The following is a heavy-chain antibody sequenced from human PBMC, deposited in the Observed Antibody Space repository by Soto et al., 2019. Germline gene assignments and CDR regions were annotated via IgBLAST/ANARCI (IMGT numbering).Heavy chain of an antibody. J-gene: IGHJ6*02. CDR1: GGSISSYY. CDR2: IYYSGST. V-gene: IGHV4-59*01. CDR3: ARVRGGSSGGMDV. D-gene: IGHD6-6*01. Sequence: PXATLTLTFTVSGGSISSYYWSWIRQPPGKGLEWIGYIYYSGSTNYNPSLKSRVTISVDTSKNQFSLKLSSVTAADTAVYYCARVRGGSSGGMDVWGQGTTVIVSS.